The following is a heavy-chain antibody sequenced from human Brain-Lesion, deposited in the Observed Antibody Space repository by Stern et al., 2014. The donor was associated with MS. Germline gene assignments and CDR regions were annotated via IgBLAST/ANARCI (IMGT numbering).Heavy chain of an antibody. CDR2: FDPEDGET. Sequence: QVQLGQSGAEVKKPGASVKVSCKVSGYTLTELSMHWVRQAPRKGLEWMGGFDPEDGETLYAQKFQGRVTMTEDTSTDTAYMELSSLRSEDTAVYYCATLSPGAGGNYYRHFDYWGQGTLVTVSS. J-gene: IGHJ4*02. V-gene: IGHV1-24*01. CDR3: ATLSPGAGGNYYRHFDY. CDR1: GYTLTELS. D-gene: IGHD1-26*01.